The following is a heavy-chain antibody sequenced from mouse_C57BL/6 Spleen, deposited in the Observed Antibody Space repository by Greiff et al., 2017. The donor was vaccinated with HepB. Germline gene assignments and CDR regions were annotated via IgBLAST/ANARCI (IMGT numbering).Heavy chain of an antibody. CDR1: GFTFSSYA. J-gene: IGHJ2*01. Sequence: EVKLVESGGGLVKPGGSLKLSCAASGFTFSSYAMSWVRQTPEKRLAWVATISDGGSYTYYPDNVKGRFTISRDNAKNNLYLQMSHLKSEDTAMYYCARGDYFDYWGQGTTLTVSS. CDR2: ISDGGSYT. V-gene: IGHV5-4*03. CDR3: ARGDYFDY.